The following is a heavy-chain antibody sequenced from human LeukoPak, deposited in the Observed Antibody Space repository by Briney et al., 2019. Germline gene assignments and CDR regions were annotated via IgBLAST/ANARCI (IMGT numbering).Heavy chain of an antibody. CDR1: GFILTSYE. CDR2: ITFSGTSI. V-gene: IGHV3-48*03. J-gene: IGHJ6*02. Sequence: GSLRLSCEASGFILTSYEMNWVRQAPGKGLEWLSSITFSGTSIHYADAVKGRFTISRDSAKNSVYLQMTSLRPEDTAVYYCAKMVTSGWPGNFYYYGMDVWGRGTTVTVSS. CDR3: AKMVTSGWPGNFYYYGMDV. D-gene: IGHD6-19*01.